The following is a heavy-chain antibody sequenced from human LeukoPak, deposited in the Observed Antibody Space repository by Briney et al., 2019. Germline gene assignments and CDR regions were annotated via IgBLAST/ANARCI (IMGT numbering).Heavy chain of an antibody. Sequence: GGSLRLSYAASGFTFSSYAMSWVRQAPGKGLEWVSAISGSGGSTYYADSVKGRFTISRDNSKNTLYLQMNSLRAEDTAVYYCASGMMDYYFDYWGQGTLVTVSS. CDR3: ASGMMDYYFDY. V-gene: IGHV3-23*01. J-gene: IGHJ4*02. CDR2: ISGSGGST. CDR1: GFTFSSYA. D-gene: IGHD1-14*01.